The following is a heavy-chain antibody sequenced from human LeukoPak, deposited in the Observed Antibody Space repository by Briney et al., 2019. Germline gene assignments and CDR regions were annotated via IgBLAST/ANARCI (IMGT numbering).Heavy chain of an antibody. CDR1: GGSISSYY. J-gene: IGHJ5*02. CDR2: IYYSGST. V-gene: IGHV4-59*08. D-gene: IGHD3-10*01. Sequence: PSETLSLTCTVSGGSISSYYWGWIRQPPGKGLEWIGYIYYSGSTNYNPSLKSRVTISVDTSKNQFSLKLSSVTAADTAVYYCAGNTLLWFGEFSGFDPWGQGTLVTVSS. CDR3: AGNTLLWFGEFSGFDP.